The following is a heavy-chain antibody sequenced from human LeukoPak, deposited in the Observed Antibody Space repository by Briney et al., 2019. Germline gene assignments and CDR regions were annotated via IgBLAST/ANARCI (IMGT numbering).Heavy chain of an antibody. D-gene: IGHD4-17*01. J-gene: IGHJ6*02. CDR1: GGSISSSSCY. CDR2: IYYSGST. CDR3: ARDYGDYVDYYGMDV. Sequence: SENLSLTCTVSGGSISSSSCYWGWIRQPPGKGLEWIGSIYYSGSTYYNPSLKSRVTISVDTSKYQFSLKLSSVTAADTAVYYCARDYGDYVDYYGMDVWGQGTTVTVSS. V-gene: IGHV4-39*01.